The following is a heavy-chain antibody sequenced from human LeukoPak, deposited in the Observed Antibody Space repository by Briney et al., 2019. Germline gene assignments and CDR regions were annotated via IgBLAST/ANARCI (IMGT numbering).Heavy chain of an antibody. D-gene: IGHD3-16*01. CDR3: ARGAGDSDAFDI. J-gene: IGHJ3*02. V-gene: IGHV1-8*01. Sequence: ASVKVSCKASGYTFTSYDINWVRQATGQGLEWMGWMNPNSGDTGYAQKFQGRVTMTRNTSISTAYMELSSLRSEDTAVYYCARGAGDSDAFDIWGQGTMVTVSS. CDR1: GYTFTSYD. CDR2: MNPNSGDT.